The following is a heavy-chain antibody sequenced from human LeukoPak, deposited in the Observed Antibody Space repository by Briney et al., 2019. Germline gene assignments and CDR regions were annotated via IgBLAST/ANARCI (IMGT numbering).Heavy chain of an antibody. J-gene: IGHJ4*02. CDR3: ARDESGSYFRY. D-gene: IGHD1-26*01. Sequence: HSGGSLRLSCAASGFTFSNYEMNWVRQAPGKGLEWVSYISSSGSTIYYADSVKGRFTISRDNAKNSLYLQMNSLRAEDTAVYYCARDESGSYFRYWGQGTLVTVSS. CDR2: ISSSGSTI. V-gene: IGHV3-48*03. CDR1: GFTFSNYE.